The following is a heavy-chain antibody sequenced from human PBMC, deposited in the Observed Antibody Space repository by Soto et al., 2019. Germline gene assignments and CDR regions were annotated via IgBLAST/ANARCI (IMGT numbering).Heavy chain of an antibody. Sequence: SVPLGVTCSVSGGSIIAYDWTWIRKTPGKGLEWIGNIYYSGSTNYNPSLKSRGTISVDTSKKQFSLKLTSVTAADTAVYYCSRVGGYYGDYPNFDYWGQGTRVTSPQ. CDR2: IYYSGST. D-gene: IGHD4-17*01. CDR3: SRVGGYYGDYPNFDY. CDR1: GGSIIAYD. J-gene: IGHJ4*02. V-gene: IGHV4-59*01.